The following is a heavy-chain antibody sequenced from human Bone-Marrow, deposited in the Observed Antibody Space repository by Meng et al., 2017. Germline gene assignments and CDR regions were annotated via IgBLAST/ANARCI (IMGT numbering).Heavy chain of an antibody. CDR1: GFTFSNAY. D-gene: IGHD5-12*01. CDR3: SGHIDY. CDR2: IKSKPDGETI. J-gene: IGHJ4*02. V-gene: IGHV3-15*01. Sequence: RVGSGGGLVQPGGSLRLSCEGSGFTFSNAYMTWVRQVPGKRLEWVGRIKSKPDGETIDYAAPVKGRFTISRDDSKNTVCLQMNSLKTEDTAVYYCSGHIDYWGQGTLVTVSS.